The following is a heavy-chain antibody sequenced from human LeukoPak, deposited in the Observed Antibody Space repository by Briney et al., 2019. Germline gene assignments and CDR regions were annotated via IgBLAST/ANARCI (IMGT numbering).Heavy chain of an antibody. CDR3: ARDPESSAFDL. V-gene: IGHV3-7*01. J-gene: IGHJ4*02. CDR2: ITQGGTDK. CDR1: GFPLSNHW. Sequence: PGGSLRLSCAASGFPLSNHWMTWVRQAPGKGLEWVATITQGGTDKFYVDSVKGRFTISRDNAKKSLFLELNSLRADDTALYYCARDPESSAFDLWGQGTLVTVSS.